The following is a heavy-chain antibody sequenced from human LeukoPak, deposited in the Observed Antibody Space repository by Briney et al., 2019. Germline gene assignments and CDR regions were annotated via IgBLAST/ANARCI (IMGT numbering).Heavy chain of an antibody. CDR3: AIQEIVVVPAAIVRKKNWFDP. CDR1: GFTFSNSA. CDR2: LSGSGITT. J-gene: IGHJ5*02. D-gene: IGHD2-2*01. Sequence: GGSLRLSCAASGFTFSNSAMSWVRQAPGKGLEWVSTLSGSGITTYYADSVKGRFTISRDNSKNTLYLQMNSLRAEDTAVYYCAIQEIVVVPAAIVRKKNWFDPWGQGTLVTVSS. V-gene: IGHV3-23*01.